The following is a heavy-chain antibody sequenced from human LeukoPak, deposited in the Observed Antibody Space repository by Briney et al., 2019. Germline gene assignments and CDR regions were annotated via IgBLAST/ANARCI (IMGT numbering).Heavy chain of an antibody. Sequence: PGRSLRLSCAVSGFTFDDYAMHWVRQVPGKGLESVSGINWNSDSIGYADSVKGRFTTSRDNAKNSLYLQMNSLRAEDTAFYYCAINGGGDSGYGNFDYWGQGTLVTVSS. CDR3: AINGGGDSGYGNFDY. CDR2: INWNSDSI. CDR1: GFTFDDYA. V-gene: IGHV3-9*01. J-gene: IGHJ4*02. D-gene: IGHD5-12*01.